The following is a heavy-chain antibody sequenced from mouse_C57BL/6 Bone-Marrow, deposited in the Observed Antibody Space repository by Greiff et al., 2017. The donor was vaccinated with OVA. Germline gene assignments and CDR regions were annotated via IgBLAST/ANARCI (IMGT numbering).Heavy chain of an antibody. Sequence: EVKVEESGGGLVQPGGSMKLSCAASGFTFSDAWMDWVRQSPEKGLEWVAEIRNKANNNATYYAESVKGRFTISRDDSKSSGYLQMNSLRAEDTGIYYCTRGLLRPFDDWGQGTTLTVSS. CDR1: GFTFSDAW. CDR2: IRNKANNNAT. J-gene: IGHJ2*01. V-gene: IGHV6-6*01. CDR3: TRGLLRPFDD. D-gene: IGHD2-3*01.